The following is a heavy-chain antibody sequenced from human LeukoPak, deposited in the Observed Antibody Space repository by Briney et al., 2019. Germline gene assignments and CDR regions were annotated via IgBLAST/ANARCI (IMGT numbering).Heavy chain of an antibody. J-gene: IGHJ4*02. CDR2: INSDGSST. CDR1: GFTFSSYW. Sequence: GGSLRLSCAASGFTFSSYWMHWVRQAPGKGLVWVSRINSDGSSTSYADSVKGRFTISRDNAKNTLYLQMNSLRAEDTAVYYCATVWFGELFRPYYFDYWGQGTLVTVSS. V-gene: IGHV3-74*01. CDR3: ATVWFGELFRPYYFDY. D-gene: IGHD3-10*01.